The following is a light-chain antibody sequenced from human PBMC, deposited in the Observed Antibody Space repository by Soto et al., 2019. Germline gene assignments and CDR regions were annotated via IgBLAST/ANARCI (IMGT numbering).Light chain of an antibody. Sequence: QSALTQPASVSGSPGQSITFSCTGNSSNVGNYILVSWYQQHPGKAPKLIISEVTKRPSGVSARCSGSKSGNTASLTISGLQAEDEADYYCCSYAGAYTWVFGGGTKLTVL. V-gene: IGLV2-23*02. CDR3: CSYAGAYTWV. CDR1: SSNVGNYIL. J-gene: IGLJ3*02. CDR2: EVT.